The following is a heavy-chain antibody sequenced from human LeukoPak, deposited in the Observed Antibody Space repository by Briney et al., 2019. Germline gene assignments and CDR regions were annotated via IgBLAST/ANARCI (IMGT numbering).Heavy chain of an antibody. J-gene: IGHJ4*02. Sequence: ASVKVSCKASGYTFTSYGISWVRQAPGQGLEWMGWISAYNGNTNYAQKLQGRVTMTTDTSTSTAYMELRSLRSDDTAVYYCARDGFYCSGGSCYSSPSYFDYWGQGTLVTVSS. CDR2: ISAYNGNT. CDR3: ARDGFYCSGGSCYSSPSYFDY. V-gene: IGHV1-18*01. CDR1: GYTFTSYG. D-gene: IGHD2-15*01.